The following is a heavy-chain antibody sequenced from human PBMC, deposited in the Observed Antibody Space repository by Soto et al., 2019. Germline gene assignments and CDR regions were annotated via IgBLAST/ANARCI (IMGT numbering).Heavy chain of an antibody. Sequence: LRLSCTASEFSLSTYSMNWVRQAPGKGLEWVSSISTRSDVYYADSVKGRFTIARDNAKNSLSLQMNSLSAEDTGVYYCAREKTAWPLAYGLEVWGQGTTVTVSS. CDR1: EFSLSTYS. CDR2: ISTRSDV. CDR3: AREKTAWPLAYGLEV. J-gene: IGHJ6*02. D-gene: IGHD2-21*02. V-gene: IGHV3-21*03.